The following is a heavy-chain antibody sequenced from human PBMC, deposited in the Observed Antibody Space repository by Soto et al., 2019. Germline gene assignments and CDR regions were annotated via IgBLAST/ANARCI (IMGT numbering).Heavy chain of an antibody. CDR2: INSDGSST. D-gene: IGHD3-10*01. CDR1: GFTFSSYW. J-gene: IGHJ4*02. V-gene: IGHV3-74*01. Sequence: GGSLRLSCAASGFTFSSYWMHWVRQAPGKGLVWVSRINSDGSSTSYADSVKGRFTISRDNSQNQLYLQMNNLRGDDTAMYYSAKNPPGSGSQQFDYWGQGIQVTVSS. CDR3: AKNPPGSGSQQFDY.